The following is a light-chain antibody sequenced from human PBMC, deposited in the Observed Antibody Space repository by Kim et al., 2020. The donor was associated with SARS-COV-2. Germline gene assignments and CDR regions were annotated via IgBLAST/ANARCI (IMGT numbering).Light chain of an antibody. CDR1: SSDVGGYNY. Sequence: GQSVTISCTGTSSDVGGYNYVSWYQQHPGKAPKLMIYDVSKRPSGVPDRFSGSKSGNTASLNISGLQAEDEADYYCCSYAGSYTYVIGTGTKVTVL. CDR3: CSYAGSYTYV. CDR2: DVS. J-gene: IGLJ1*01. V-gene: IGLV2-11*01.